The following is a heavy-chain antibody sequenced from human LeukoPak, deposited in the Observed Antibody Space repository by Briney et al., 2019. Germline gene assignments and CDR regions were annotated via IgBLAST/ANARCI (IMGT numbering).Heavy chain of an antibody. CDR2: ISSNSSTI. CDR1: GFTFSTYS. CDR3: ASHAATADY. D-gene: IGHD2-21*02. J-gene: IGHJ4*02. Sequence: GGSLRPSCAASGFTFSTYSMNWVRQAPGKGLEWVSYISSNSSTIYYADSVKGRFTISRDNAKNSLYLQMNSLRAEDTAVYYCASHAATADYWGQGTLVTVSS. V-gene: IGHV3-48*01.